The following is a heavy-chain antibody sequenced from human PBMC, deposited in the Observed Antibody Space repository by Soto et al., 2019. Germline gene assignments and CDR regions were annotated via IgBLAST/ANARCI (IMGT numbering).Heavy chain of an antibody. CDR1: GYCISSGYY. J-gene: IGHJ4*02. V-gene: IGHV4-38-2*01. Sequence: PSEPLSLTCAVSGYCISSGYYWGCIRQPPGKGLEWIGNIYHTGSTYYNPSLKSRVTISLDTSKNQFSVKMNFVTAADTAVYFCARGYYDTSRFYYDAFKYWGERTLSSLSS. D-gene: IGHD3-22*01. CDR2: IYHTGST. CDR3: ARGYYDTSRFYYDAFKY.